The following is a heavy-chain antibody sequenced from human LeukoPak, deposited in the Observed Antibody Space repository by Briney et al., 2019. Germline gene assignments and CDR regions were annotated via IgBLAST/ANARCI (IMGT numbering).Heavy chain of an antibody. CDR2: IIPIFGTA. D-gene: IGHD3-3*01. Sequence: SVKVSCKASGGTFSSYAISWVRQAAGQGLKWMGGIIPIFGTANHAQKFQGRVTITTDESTSTAYMELSSLRSEDTAVYYCAKWGTIFGVVISGPGAPGGQGTLVTVSS. J-gene: IGHJ4*02. CDR1: GGTFSSYA. CDR3: AKWGTIFGVVISGPGAP. V-gene: IGHV1-69*05.